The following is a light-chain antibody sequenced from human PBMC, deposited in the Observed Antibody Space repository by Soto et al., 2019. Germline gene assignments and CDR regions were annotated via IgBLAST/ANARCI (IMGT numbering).Light chain of an antibody. V-gene: IGKV3-15*01. J-gene: IGKJ1*01. CDR3: QQYNNWLT. CDR2: AAS. Sequence: EIVMTQSPATLSVSPGERATLSCRASQSVNRNLAWYQQKFGQAPRLLIYAASTRATGIPARFSGSGSETEXTLXISSLQSEDFSIYYCQQYNNWLTFGQGTKVEI. CDR1: QSVNRN.